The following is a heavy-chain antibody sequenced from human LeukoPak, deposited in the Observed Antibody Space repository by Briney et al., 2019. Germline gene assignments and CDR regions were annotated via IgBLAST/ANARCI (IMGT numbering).Heavy chain of an antibody. Sequence: GGSLRLSCAASGFTFSSYAMHWVRQAPGKGLEWVAVISYDGSNKYYADSVKGRFTISRDSSKNTLFLQMNSLRAEDTAMYYCAKVALEGDGPGASRGPLDYWGQGTLVSVSS. D-gene: IGHD2-2*01. J-gene: IGHJ4*02. V-gene: IGHV3-30-3*01. CDR2: ISYDGSNK. CDR1: GFTFSSYA. CDR3: AKVALEGDGPGASRGPLDY.